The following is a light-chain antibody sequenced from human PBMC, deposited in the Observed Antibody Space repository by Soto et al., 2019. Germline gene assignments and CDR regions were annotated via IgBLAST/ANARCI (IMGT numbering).Light chain of an antibody. Sequence: IQMTQSPPSLSATVGDRVTITCRASRSISDCLNWYKQKPGEAPELLIYAASTLQSGVPSRFSGSGSGTDFTLTISSLQPEDSAAYYCQHYNSYSEAFGQGTKVDIK. V-gene: IGKV1-39*01. CDR2: AAS. CDR1: RSISDC. J-gene: IGKJ1*01. CDR3: QHYNSYSEA.